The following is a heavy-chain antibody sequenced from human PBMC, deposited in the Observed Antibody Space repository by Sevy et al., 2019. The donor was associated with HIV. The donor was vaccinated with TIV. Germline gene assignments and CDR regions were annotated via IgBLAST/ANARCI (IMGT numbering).Heavy chain of an antibody. CDR3: GRDREGYCSSTSCYTLDY. Sequence: ASVKVSCKASGGTFSSYAISWVRQAPGQGLEWMGGIIPIFGTANYAQKFQGRVTITADESTSTAYMELSSLRSEDTAVYYCGRDREGYCSSTSCYTLDYWGQGTLVTVSS. CDR1: GGTFSSYA. J-gene: IGHJ4*02. CDR2: IIPIFGTA. V-gene: IGHV1-69*13. D-gene: IGHD2-2*02.